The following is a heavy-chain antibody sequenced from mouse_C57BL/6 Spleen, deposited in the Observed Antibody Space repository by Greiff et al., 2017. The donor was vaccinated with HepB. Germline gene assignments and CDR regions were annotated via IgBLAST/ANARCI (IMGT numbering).Heavy chain of an antibody. D-gene: IGHD1-1*01. CDR1: GYTFTDYN. V-gene: IGHV1-18*01. J-gene: IGHJ2*01. CDR3: ARIELNYYGSSSFDY. CDR2: INPNNGGT. Sequence: VQLQQSGPELVKPGASVKIPCKASGYTFTDYNMDWVKQSHGKSLEWIGDINPNNGGTIYNQKFKGKATLTVDKSSSTAYMELRSLTSEDTAVYYCARIELNYYGSSSFDYWGQGTTLTVSS.